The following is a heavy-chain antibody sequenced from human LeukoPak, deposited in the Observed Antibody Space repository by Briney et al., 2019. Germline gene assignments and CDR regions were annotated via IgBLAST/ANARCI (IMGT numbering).Heavy chain of an antibody. CDR2: IYTSGST. D-gene: IGHD3-3*01. CDR1: GGSISSGSYY. J-gene: IGHJ6*02. V-gene: IGHV4-61*02. CDR3: ARYYYDLDYYYGMDV. Sequence: TLSLTCSASGGSISSGSYYWSWSRQPAGKGLVWIGGIYTSGSTNYNPSLKSRVTISVDTSKNQFSLKLSSVTAADTAVYYCARYYYDLDYYYGMDVWGQGTTVTVSS.